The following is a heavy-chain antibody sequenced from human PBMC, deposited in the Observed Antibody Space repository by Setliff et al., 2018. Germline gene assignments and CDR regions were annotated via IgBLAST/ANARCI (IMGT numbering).Heavy chain of an antibody. Sequence: SETLSLTCTVSGGSISSSSYYWGWIRQPPGKGLEWIGSFYYSGSTYYNPSLKSRVTISVDTSKNQFSLKLSSVTAADTAVYYCARGITHYDFWSGYYLDYYYYMDVWGKGTTVTVSS. J-gene: IGHJ6*03. CDR3: ARGITHYDFWSGYYLDYYYYMDV. CDR2: FYYSGST. V-gene: IGHV4-39*07. D-gene: IGHD3-3*01. CDR1: GGSISSSSYY.